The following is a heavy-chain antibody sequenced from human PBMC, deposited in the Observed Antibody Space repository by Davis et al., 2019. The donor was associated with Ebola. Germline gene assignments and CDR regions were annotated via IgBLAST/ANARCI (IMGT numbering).Heavy chain of an antibody. CDR2: IKQDGSEN. J-gene: IGHJ6*02. Sequence: GGPLRPPCAAPGFTFSSYWMSWVRQAPGKRLEWVANIKQDGSENYYLDSVKGRFTISRDNAKNSLYLQMNSLRAEDTAVYYCAREVYDYVWGSYRYISYGMDVWGQGTTVTVSS. V-gene: IGHV3-7*03. CDR3: AREVYDYVWGSYRYISYGMDV. CDR1: GFTFSSYW. D-gene: IGHD3-16*02.